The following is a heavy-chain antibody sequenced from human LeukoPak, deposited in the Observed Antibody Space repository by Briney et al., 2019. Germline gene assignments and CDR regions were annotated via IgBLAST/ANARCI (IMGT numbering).Heavy chain of an antibody. J-gene: IGHJ4*02. D-gene: IGHD3-22*01. CDR2: ISAYNGNT. V-gene: IGHV1-18*01. CDR3: ARAYYYDSSGYYQNDY. CDR1: GYTFTSYG. Sequence: ASVKVSCKASGYTFTSYGISWVRQAPGQGLERMGWISAYNGNTNYAQKLQGRVTMTTDTSTSTAYMELRSLRSDDTAVYYCARAYYYDSSGYYQNDYWGQGTLVTVSS.